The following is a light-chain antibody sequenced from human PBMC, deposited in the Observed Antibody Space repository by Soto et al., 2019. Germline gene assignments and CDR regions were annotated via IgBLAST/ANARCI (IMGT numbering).Light chain of an antibody. V-gene: IGKV3-20*01. CDR2: SAS. CDR3: RHFGSLPET. J-gene: IGKJ1*01. CDR1: QSVDSSY. Sequence: EVVLTQSPGTLSLSPGDRVTLSCRASQSVDSSYLAWYQQKPGRAPRILVYSASSRATGIPDRFSGSGSGTYFTLTISRLVCEDFAVYYFRHFGSLPETFGQGTTVE.